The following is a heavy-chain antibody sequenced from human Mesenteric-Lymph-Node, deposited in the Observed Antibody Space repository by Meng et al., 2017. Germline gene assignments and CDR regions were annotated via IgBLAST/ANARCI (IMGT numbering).Heavy chain of an antibody. V-gene: IGHV3-20*04. CDR1: GFTFDDYA. Sequence: GGSLRLSCSASGFTFDDYAMSWVRQAPGKGLEWVSGINWNGGSTGYADSVKGRFTISRDNAKNSLYLQMNSLRAEDTALYYCARLVYVKYYDSRGYFDYWGQGTLVTVSS. CDR3: ARLVYVKYYDSRGYFDY. D-gene: IGHD3-22*01. J-gene: IGHJ4*02. CDR2: INWNGGST.